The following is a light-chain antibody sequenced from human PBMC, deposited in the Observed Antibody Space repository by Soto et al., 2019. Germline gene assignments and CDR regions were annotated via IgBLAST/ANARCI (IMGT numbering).Light chain of an antibody. CDR3: QQYGRSWT. J-gene: IGKJ1*01. Sequence: EIVLTQSPGTLSLSPGERVTLSCRASQSVRSSYLAWYQQMPGQAPRLLIYGASRRATGIADRFSGRGSGTDFTLTISRLEPEDFAVYYCQQYGRSWTFGQVTKVESK. CDR2: GAS. V-gene: IGKV3-20*01. CDR1: QSVRSSY.